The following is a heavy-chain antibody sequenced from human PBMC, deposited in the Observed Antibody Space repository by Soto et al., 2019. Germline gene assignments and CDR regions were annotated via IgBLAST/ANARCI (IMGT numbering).Heavy chain of an antibody. Sequence: GASVQVSCKASGYTFTVYYMHWVRQAPGQGLEWMGWINPNSGGTNYAQKFQGWVTMTRDTATRTAYMEVSSLRSDDTAVYYCARGRAWESYYLLDYWGQGTLVTVSS. CDR1: GYTFTVYY. CDR3: ARGRAWESYYLLDY. J-gene: IGHJ4*02. V-gene: IGHV1-2*04. D-gene: IGHD3-16*01. CDR2: INPNSGGT.